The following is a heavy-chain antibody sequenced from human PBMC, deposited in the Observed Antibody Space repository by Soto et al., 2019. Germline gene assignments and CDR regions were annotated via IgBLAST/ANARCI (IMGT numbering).Heavy chain of an antibody. J-gene: IGHJ4*02. CDR1: GFTFTTYA. V-gene: IGHV1-3*01. CDR2: INGGSGNT. CDR3: ARVPPWGNSAGDYYIQHYDS. Sequence: ASVKVSCKSSGFTFTTYAIHWLRQAPGQRPQWMGWINGGSGNTKYSQDFQGRVTFTRDTFATTAYLELSSLRSEDTAVYYCARVPPWGNSAGDYYIQHYDSWGQGTPVTVSS. D-gene: IGHD3-10*01.